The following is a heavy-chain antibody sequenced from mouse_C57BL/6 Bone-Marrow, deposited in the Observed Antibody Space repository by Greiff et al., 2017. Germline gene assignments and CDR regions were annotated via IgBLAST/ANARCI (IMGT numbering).Heavy chain of an antibody. J-gene: IGHJ1*03. CDR3: ARGPFMTTVAGYFDV. Sequence: EVQVVESEGGLVQPGSSMKLSCTASGFTFSDYYMAWVRQVPEKGLEWVANINYDGSSTYYLDSLKSRFIISRDNAKNILYLQMSSLQSEDTATYYCARGPFMTTVAGYFDVWGTGTTVTVSS. CDR2: INYDGSST. V-gene: IGHV5-16*01. D-gene: IGHD1-1*01. CDR1: GFTFSDYY.